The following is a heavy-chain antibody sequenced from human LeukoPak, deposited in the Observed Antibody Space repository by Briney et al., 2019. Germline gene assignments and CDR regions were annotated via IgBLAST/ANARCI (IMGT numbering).Heavy chain of an antibody. J-gene: IGHJ4*02. D-gene: IGHD2-2*01. CDR2: INHSGST. Sequence: SETLSLTCTVSGGSISSYYWSWIRQPPGKGLEWIGEINHSGSTNYNPSLKSRVTISVDTSKNQFSLKLSSVTAADTAVYYCARGAVPAAGHFDYWGQGTLVTVSS. CDR1: GGSISSYY. V-gene: IGHV4-34*01. CDR3: ARGAVPAAGHFDY.